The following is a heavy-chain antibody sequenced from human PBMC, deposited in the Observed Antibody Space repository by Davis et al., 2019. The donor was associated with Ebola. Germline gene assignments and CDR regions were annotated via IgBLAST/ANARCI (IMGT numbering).Heavy chain of an antibody. CDR2: FYQSGDS. CDR3: ARGSLAVADKFDY. V-gene: IGHV4-38-2*02. Sequence: SETLSLTCTVSGYPISSGYYCGWIRQPPGQGLEWIGSFYQSGDSYSNASLQSRVTMSVDTSKNQFSLKMTSVTAADTAVYYCARGSLAVADKFDYWGRGTLVTVSS. D-gene: IGHD6-19*01. CDR1: GYPISSGYY. J-gene: IGHJ4*02.